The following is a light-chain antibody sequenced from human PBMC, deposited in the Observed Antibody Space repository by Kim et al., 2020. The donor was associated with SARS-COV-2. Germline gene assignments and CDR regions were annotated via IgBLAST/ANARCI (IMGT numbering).Light chain of an antibody. Sequence: EPASISCRSSQSLLYSNGKNYLDWYLQKPAQSPQLLIYLGSNRASGVPDRFSGSGSGTDFTLKISRVEAEDVGVYYCMQARQTPRTFGQGTKLEI. V-gene: IGKV2-28*01. CDR1: QSLLYSNGKNY. CDR3: MQARQTPRT. J-gene: IGKJ2*02. CDR2: LGS.